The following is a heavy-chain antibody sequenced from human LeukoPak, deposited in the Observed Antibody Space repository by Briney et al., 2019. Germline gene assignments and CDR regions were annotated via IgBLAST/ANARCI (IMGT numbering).Heavy chain of an antibody. Sequence: ASVNVSCKASGYTFTDYYIHWVRQAPGKGREWMGGFDPEDGETIYAQKFQGRVTMTEDTSTDTAYMELSSLRSEDTAVYYCATDDPGIAAAGTVDYYYYYGMDVWGQGTTVTVSS. CDR2: FDPEDGET. CDR3: ATDDPGIAAAGTVDYYYYYGMDV. CDR1: GYTFTDYY. V-gene: IGHV1-24*01. J-gene: IGHJ6*02. D-gene: IGHD6-13*01.